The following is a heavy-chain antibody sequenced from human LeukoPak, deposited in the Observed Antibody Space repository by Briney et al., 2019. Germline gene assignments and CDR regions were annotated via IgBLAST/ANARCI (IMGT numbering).Heavy chain of an antibody. CDR2: ISGDGGST. CDR1: GFTFDDYA. CDR3: AKNYGGFYGGNSHFDY. V-gene: IGHV3-43*02. J-gene: IGHJ4*02. Sequence: GGSLRLSCAASGFTFDDYAMHWVRQAPGKGLGWVSLISGDGGSTYYADSVKGRFTISRDDSKNSLYLQMNSLRTEDTALYYCAKNYGGFYGGNSHFDYWGQGTLVTVSS. D-gene: IGHD4-23*01.